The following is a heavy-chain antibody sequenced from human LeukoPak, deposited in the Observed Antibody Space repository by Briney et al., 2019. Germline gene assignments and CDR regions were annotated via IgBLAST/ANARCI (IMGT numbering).Heavy chain of an antibody. CDR1: GFTFSNYN. Sequence: GGSLRLSCVASGFTFSNYNMNWVRQAPGKGLEWVSYISSTSSTIYYADSVKGRFTISRDNAKNSLYLQMNSLRAEDTAVYYCARRHDFYYYYGMDVWGQGTTVTVSS. V-gene: IGHV3-48*04. CDR2: ISSTSSTI. J-gene: IGHJ6*02. D-gene: IGHD2-21*02. CDR3: ARRHDFYYYYGMDV.